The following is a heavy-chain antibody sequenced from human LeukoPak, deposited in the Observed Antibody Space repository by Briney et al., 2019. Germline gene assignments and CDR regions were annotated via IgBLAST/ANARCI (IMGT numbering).Heavy chain of an antibody. CDR3: ARDSYGDANFDS. CDR1: GFLVNTNY. Sequence: GGSLRLSCAASGFLVNTNYMTWVRQAPGRGLEWVSFIYADGNTYYADSVKGRFTISRDISKNAVYLQINSLRAEDTAVYYCARDSYGDANFDSWGQGTLVTVSS. J-gene: IGHJ4*02. CDR2: IYADGNT. V-gene: IGHV3-53*01. D-gene: IGHD4-17*01.